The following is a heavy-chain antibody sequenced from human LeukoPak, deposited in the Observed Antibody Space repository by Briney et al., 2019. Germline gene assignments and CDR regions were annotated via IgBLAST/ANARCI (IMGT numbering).Heavy chain of an antibody. CDR1: GFTFSSYA. CDR3: ARGDSSSYYYFDF. Sequence: PGGSLRLFCAASGFTFSSYAMSWVRQAPGKGLEWVSAISGSGGSTYYADSVKGRFTISRDNSKNTLYLQMNSLRAEDTAVYYCARGDSSSYYYFDFWGQGTLVTVSS. CDR2: ISGSGGST. D-gene: IGHD6-13*01. J-gene: IGHJ4*02. V-gene: IGHV3-23*01.